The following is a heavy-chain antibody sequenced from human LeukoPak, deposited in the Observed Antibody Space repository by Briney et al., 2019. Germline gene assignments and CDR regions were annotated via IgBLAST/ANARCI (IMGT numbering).Heavy chain of an antibody. CDR1: GGSISSYY. J-gene: IGHJ3*02. V-gene: IGHV4-59*12. CDR3: ARSLRLHAFDI. CDR2: IYYSGST. Sequence: PSETLSLTRTVSGGSISSYYWSWIRQPPGKGLEWIGYIYYSGSTNYNPSLKSRVTISVDTSKNQFSLKLSSVTAADTAVYYCARSLRLHAFDIWGQGTMVTVSS.